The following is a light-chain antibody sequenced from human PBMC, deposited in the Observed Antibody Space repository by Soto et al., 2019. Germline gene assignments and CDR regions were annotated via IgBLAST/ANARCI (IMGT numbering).Light chain of an antibody. CDR2: GAS. Sequence: EIVLTQSPSTLSLSPGERATLSCRASQSVSSSYLAWYQQKPGQAPRLLIYGASSRATGIPDRFSGSGSGTDFTLTISRLEPEDFAVYYCQQYGSSPGTFGHGTKVEIK. J-gene: IGKJ1*01. V-gene: IGKV3-20*01. CDR3: QQYGSSPGT. CDR1: QSVSSSY.